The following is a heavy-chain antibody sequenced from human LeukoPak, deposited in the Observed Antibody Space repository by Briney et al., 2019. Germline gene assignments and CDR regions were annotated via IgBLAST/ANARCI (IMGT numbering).Heavy chain of an antibody. Sequence: GASVKVSCRASGYTFTGYFILWVRQAPGQGLEWMGWINPNSGGTNYPQKFQGRVTMTRDTSISTAYMELSSLRSDDTAVYYCARTGMGGFYNYYYMDVWGKGTTVTVSS. CDR2: INPNSGGT. CDR3: ARTGMGGFYNYYYMDV. V-gene: IGHV1-2*02. D-gene: IGHD7-27*01. J-gene: IGHJ6*03. CDR1: GYTFTGYF.